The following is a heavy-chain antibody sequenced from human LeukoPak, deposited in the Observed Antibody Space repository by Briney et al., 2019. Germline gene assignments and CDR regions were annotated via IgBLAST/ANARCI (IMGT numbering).Heavy chain of an antibody. J-gene: IGHJ4*02. CDR1: GGSFSGYY. V-gene: IGHV4-34*01. CDR3: ARGFRVVVPAAIGFDY. D-gene: IGHD2-2*02. CDR2: ISHSGST. Sequence: SETLSLTCAVYGGSFSGYYRSWIRQPPGKGLEWIGEISHSGSTNYNPSLKSRVTISVDTSKNQFSLKLSSVTAADTAVYYCARGFRVVVPAAIGFDYWGQGTLVTVSS.